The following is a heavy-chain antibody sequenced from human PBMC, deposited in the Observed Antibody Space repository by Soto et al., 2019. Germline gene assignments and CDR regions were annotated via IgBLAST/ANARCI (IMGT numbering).Heavy chain of an antibody. Sequence: AASVKVSCKGSGYTFLNYGISWVRQAPGQGLEWMGWISTYNGNAKYAQKVQGRVTMTTETSTYTAYMELRSLRSDDTAVYYCARDWASISWVRSSDALDIWGLGTVVTVSS. V-gene: IGHV1-18*01. CDR3: ARDWASISWVRSSDALDI. CDR1: GYTFLNYG. D-gene: IGHD6-13*01. J-gene: IGHJ3*02. CDR2: ISTYNGNA.